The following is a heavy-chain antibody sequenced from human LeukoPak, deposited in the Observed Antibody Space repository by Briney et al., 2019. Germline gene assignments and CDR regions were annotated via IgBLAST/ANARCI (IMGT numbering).Heavy chain of an antibody. V-gene: IGHV4-59*01. D-gene: IGHD3-10*01. CDR3: ARGGVNYKIAGP. CDR2: IYYSGST. Sequence: NTSETLSLTCTVSGGSITSYYWSWIRQPPGKGLEWIGYIYYSGSTNYNPSLKSRVTISADTSKNQFSLKLSSVTAADTAVYYCARGGVNYKIAGPWGQGALVTVSS. J-gene: IGHJ5*02. CDR1: GGSITSYY.